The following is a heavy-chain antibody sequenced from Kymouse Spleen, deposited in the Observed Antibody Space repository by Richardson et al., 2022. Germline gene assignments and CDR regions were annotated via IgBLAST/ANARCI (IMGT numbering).Heavy chain of an antibody. CDR2: IYYSGST. CDR3: ARRGIAVADKFDY. Sequence: QLQLQESGPGLVKPSETLSLTCTVSGGSISSSSYYWGWIRQPPGKGLEWIGSIYYSGSTYYNPSLKSRVTISVDTSKNQFSLKLSSVTAADTAVYYCARRGIAVADKFDYWGQGTLVTVSS. V-gene: IGHV4-39*01. D-gene: IGHD6-19*01. CDR1: GGSISSSSYY. J-gene: IGHJ4*02.